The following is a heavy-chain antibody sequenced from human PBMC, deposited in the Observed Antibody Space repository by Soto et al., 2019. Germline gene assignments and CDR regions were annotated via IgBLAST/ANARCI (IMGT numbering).Heavy chain of an antibody. J-gene: IGHJ4*02. CDR3: ARGLSGWYGY. Sequence: PVKVSWKASGGTLSSYSISWGRQAPGQGLEWMGGIIPIFGTANYAQKFQGRVTITADESTSTAYMELSSLRSEDTAVYYCARGLSGWYGYWGQGTLVTVSS. V-gene: IGHV1-69*13. CDR1: GGTLSSYS. D-gene: IGHD6-19*01. CDR2: IIPIFGTA.